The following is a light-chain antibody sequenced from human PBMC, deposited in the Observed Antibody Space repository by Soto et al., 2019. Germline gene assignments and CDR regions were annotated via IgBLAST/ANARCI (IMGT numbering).Light chain of an antibody. V-gene: IGLV2-14*01. Sequence: QSALTQPASVSGSPGQSITIPCTGTSSDIGDYNYVSWYLQHPGKAPKLLIYDVTNRPSGVSNRFSGSKSGITASLTISGLQAEDEADYYCSSYTSSVSRYVFGGGTKVTVL. J-gene: IGLJ1*01. CDR2: DVT. CDR1: SSDIGDYNY. CDR3: SSYTSSVSRYV.